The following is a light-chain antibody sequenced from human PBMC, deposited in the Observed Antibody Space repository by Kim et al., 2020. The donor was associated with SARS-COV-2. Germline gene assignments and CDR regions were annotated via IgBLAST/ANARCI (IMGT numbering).Light chain of an antibody. CDR1: SSDIGGYNY. V-gene: IGLV2-8*01. Sequence: GQSFTTSCTGTSSDIGGYNYVSWYQHHPGNAPKLMIYEVTERPSGVPDRFSGSKSGNTASLSVSGLQAEDEADYYCSSYTGSNKVLFGGGTQLTVL. CDR3: SSYTGSNKVL. CDR2: EVT. J-gene: IGLJ2*01.